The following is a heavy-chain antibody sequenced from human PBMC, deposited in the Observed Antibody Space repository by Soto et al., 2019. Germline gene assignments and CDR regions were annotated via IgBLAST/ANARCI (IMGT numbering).Heavy chain of an antibody. CDR1: GYSFTSYY. J-gene: IGHJ6*02. D-gene: IGHD6-19*01. V-gene: IGHV1-46*01. Sequence: SVKLSCKASGYSFTSYYLHSVRQAPGQGLEWMGIINPSGGSTSYAQKFQGRVTMTRDTSTSTVYMELSSLRSEDTAVYYCARGIYSSGWEYYYGMDVWGQGTTVTVS. CDR2: INPSGGST. CDR3: ARGIYSSGWEYYYGMDV.